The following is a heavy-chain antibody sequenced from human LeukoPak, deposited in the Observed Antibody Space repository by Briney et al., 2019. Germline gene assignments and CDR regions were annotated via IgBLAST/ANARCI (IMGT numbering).Heavy chain of an antibody. CDR1: GGSFSGYY. J-gene: IGHJ3*01. Sequence: KPSETLSLTCAVYGGSFSGYYWSWIRQPPGKGLEWIGEINHSGSTNYNPSLKSRVTISVDTSKNQFSLKLSSVTAADTAVYYCARDLLQDAFDFWGQGTMVTVSS. D-gene: IGHD3-3*01. CDR2: INHSGST. CDR3: ARDLLQDAFDF. V-gene: IGHV4-34*01.